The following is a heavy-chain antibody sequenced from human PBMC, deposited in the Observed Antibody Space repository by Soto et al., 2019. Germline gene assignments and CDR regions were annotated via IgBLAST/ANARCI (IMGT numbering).Heavy chain of an antibody. CDR1: GFTFSLHS. V-gene: IGHV3-21*01. CDR2: IIGTNNYI. J-gene: IGHJ4*02. Sequence: GSLRLSCAASGFTFSLHSMAWVRQAPGKGLEWVSSIIGTNNYIYDADSVRGRFTISRDNAKNTLFLQMKSLRAEDTAVYYCARPRTSGFYQAFDFWGQGTLVTVSS. D-gene: IGHD3-22*01. CDR3: ARPRTSGFYQAFDF.